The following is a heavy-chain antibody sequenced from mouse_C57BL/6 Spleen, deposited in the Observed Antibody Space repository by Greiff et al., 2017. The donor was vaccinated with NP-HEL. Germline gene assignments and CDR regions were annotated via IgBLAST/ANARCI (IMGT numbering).Heavy chain of an antibody. Sequence: VKLQESGPELVKPGASVKISCKASGYAFSSSWMNWVKQRPGKGLEWIGRIYPGDGDTNYNGKFKGKATLTADKSSSTAYMQLSSLTSEDSAVYFCARRSSWDPFDYWGQGTTLTVSS. D-gene: IGHD1-1*01. V-gene: IGHV1-82*01. CDR1: GYAFSSSW. CDR2: IYPGDGDT. CDR3: ARRSSWDPFDY. J-gene: IGHJ2*01.